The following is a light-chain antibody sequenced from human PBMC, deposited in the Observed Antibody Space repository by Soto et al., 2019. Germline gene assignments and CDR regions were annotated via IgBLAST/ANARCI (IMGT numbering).Light chain of an antibody. CDR3: QQYNNWYT. CDR1: QSVSSN. CDR2: GAS. Sequence: EIVITQSPATLSVSPGERATLSCRASQSVSSNLAWYQQKPGQTPRLLIYGASTRATGIPGRFSGSGSGTEFTLTISSLQSEDFAVYYCQQYNNWYTFGQGTKLEIK. J-gene: IGKJ2*01. V-gene: IGKV3-15*01.